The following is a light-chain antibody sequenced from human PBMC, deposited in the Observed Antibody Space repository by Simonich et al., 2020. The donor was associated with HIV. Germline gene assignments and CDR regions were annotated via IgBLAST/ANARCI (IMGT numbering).Light chain of an antibody. V-gene: IGKV3-11*01. CDR3: QQYGSSPRT. CDR1: QSVSSY. CDR2: DAS. Sequence: EIVLTQSPATLSLSPGERATLSCRASQSVSSYLAWYQQKPGQAPRLLIYDASNRANGIPARFSGSGSGTDFTLTISSPQSEDFAVYYCQQYGSSPRTFGGGTKVEIK. J-gene: IGKJ4*01.